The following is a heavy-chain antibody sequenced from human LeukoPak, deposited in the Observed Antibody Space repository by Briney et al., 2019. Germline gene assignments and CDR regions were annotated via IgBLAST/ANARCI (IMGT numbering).Heavy chain of an antibody. J-gene: IGHJ4*02. CDR2: ISGSGGRT. CDR3: AKAERRITMVRGDPFDY. CDR1: RFTFSSYG. Sequence: GGSLRLSCAASRFTFSSYGMSWVRQAPGEGLEWVSAISGSGGRTYYADSVKGRFTISRDNSKNTLYLQMNSLRAEDTAVYYCAKAERRITMVRGDPFDYWGQGTLVTVSS. D-gene: IGHD3-10*01. V-gene: IGHV3-23*01.